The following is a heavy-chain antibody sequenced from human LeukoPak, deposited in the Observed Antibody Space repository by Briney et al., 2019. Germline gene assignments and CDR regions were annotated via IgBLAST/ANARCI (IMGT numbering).Heavy chain of an antibody. J-gene: IGHJ6*04. CDR2: ISSSGSTI. CDR3: AELDITMIGGV. V-gene: IGHV3-48*03. CDR1: GVTFSSYE. Sequence: GGSLRLSCAASGVTFSSYEMNWVRQPPGKGLEWVSYISSSGSTIYYADSVKGRFTISRDNAKNSLYLQMNSLRAEDTAVYYCAELDITMIGGVWGKGTTVTISS. D-gene: IGHD3-10*02.